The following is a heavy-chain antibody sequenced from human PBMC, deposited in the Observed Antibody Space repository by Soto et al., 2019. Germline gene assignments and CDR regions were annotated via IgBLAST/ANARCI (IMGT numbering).Heavy chain of an antibody. D-gene: IGHD3-22*01. CDR2: IDWDDDK. V-gene: IGHV2-70*01. Sequence: SGPTLVNPTQTLALTCTFSGFSFSSSGMCVSWIRQPQGKALEWLALIDWDDDKFYLTSLKTRLTISRDTSKNQVVLTMTNMDPLDTATSYCARNFYDTGNLYARINYWGPGTLVTVSS. CDR1: GFSFSSSGMC. CDR3: ARNFYDTGNLYARINY. J-gene: IGHJ4*02.